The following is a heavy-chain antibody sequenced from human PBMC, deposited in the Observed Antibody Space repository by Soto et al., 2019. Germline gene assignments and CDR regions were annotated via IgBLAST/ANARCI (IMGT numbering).Heavy chain of an antibody. CDR2: INSDGSAT. Sequence: EVQLVESGGGLVQPGGSLRLSCAASGFTFSSYWMHWVRQAPGKGLVWVSRINSDGSATSYADSVKGRVTISRDNAKNTLYLQMNSLRAEDTAVYYCARERGARIFVVVINDAFDVWGQGTLVTVAS. J-gene: IGHJ3*01. CDR1: GFTFSSYW. CDR3: ARERGARIFVVVINDAFDV. D-gene: IGHD3-3*01. V-gene: IGHV3-74*01.